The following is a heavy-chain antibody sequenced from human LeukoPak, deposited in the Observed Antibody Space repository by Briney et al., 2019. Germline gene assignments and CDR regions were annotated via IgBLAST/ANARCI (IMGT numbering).Heavy chain of an antibody. D-gene: IGHD1-26*01. CDR2: ISWKRGTI. CDR3: AKDSGRYALDF. CDR1: GFTFDDYA. V-gene: IGHV3-9*01. Sequence: GGSLRLSCAASGFTFDDYAMHWVRQAPGKGLEWVSGISWKRGTIVYADSVKGRFTISRDNAKSSLYLQMNSLRAEDTAFYYCAKDSGRYALDFWGQGTLVTVSS. J-gene: IGHJ4*02.